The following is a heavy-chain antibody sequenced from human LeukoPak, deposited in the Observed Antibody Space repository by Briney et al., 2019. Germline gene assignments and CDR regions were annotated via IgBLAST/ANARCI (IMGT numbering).Heavy chain of an antibody. D-gene: IGHD3-16*02. CDR3: ARGDYDYVWGSYPLTYFDY. J-gene: IGHJ4*02. CDR1: GYTFTSYG. CDR2: ISAYNGNT. Sequence: GASVKVSCKASGYTFTSYGISWVRQAPGQGLEWMGWISAYNGNTNYAQKLQGRVTMTTDTSTSTAYMELSRLRSDDTAVYYCARGDYDYVWGSYPLTYFDYWGQGTLVTVSS. V-gene: IGHV1-18*01.